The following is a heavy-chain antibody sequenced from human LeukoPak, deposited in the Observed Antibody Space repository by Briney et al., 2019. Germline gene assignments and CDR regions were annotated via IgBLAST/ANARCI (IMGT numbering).Heavy chain of an antibody. V-gene: IGHV4-39*01. CDR1: GGSISSSSYY. D-gene: IGHD4-17*01. CDR3: ARLEDGDYLYYFDY. CDR2: IYYSGST. J-gene: IGHJ4*02. Sequence: PSETLSLTCTVSGGSISSSSYYWGWLRQPPGKGLEWIVSIYYSGSTYYNPSLKSRVTISVDTSKNQFSLKLSSVTAADTAVYYCARLEDGDYLYYFDYWGQGTLVTVSS.